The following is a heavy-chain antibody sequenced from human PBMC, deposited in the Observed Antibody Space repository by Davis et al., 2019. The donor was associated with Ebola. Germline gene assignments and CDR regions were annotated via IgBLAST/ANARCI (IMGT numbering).Heavy chain of an antibody. CDR2: MNPNSGNT. D-gene: IGHD6-6*01. CDR1: GYTFTSYD. J-gene: IGHJ5*02. Sequence: ASVKVSCKASGYTFTSYDINWVRQATGQGLEWMGWMNPNSGNTGYAQKFQGRVTMTRSTSISTAYMELSSLRSEDTAVYYCARGSRIAARSSPTKNWFDPWGQGTLVTVSS. CDR3: ARGSRIAARSSPTKNWFDP. V-gene: IGHV1-8*01.